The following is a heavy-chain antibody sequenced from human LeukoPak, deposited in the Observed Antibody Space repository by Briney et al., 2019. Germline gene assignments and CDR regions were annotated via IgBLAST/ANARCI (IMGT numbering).Heavy chain of an antibody. J-gene: IGHJ3*02. Sequence: ASVKVSCKASGYTFTSYGISWVRQAPGQGLEWMGWISACNGNTNYAQKLQGRVTMTTDTSTSTAYMELRSLRSDDTAVYYCASADYYDSSGSITGGAFDIWGQGTMVTVSS. V-gene: IGHV1-18*01. CDR1: GYTFTSYG. CDR2: ISACNGNT. D-gene: IGHD3-22*01. CDR3: ASADYYDSSGSITGGAFDI.